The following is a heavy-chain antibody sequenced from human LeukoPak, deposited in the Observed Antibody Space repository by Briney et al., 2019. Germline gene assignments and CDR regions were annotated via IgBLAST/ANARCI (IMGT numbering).Heavy chain of an antibody. Sequence: SVKVSCKASGGTFSSYAISWVRQAPGQGLEWMGRIIPIFGTANYAQKFQGRVTITTDESTSTAYMELSSLRSEDTAVYYCARDRDIVVVPAADPSYYMDVWGKGTTVTVSS. D-gene: IGHD2-2*01. V-gene: IGHV1-69*05. CDR2: IIPIFGTA. J-gene: IGHJ6*03. CDR3: ARDRDIVVVPAADPSYYMDV. CDR1: GGTFSSYA.